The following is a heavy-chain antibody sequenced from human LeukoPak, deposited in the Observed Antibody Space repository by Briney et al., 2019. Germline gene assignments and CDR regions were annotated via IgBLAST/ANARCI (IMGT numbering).Heavy chain of an antibody. CDR3: TSPLRYIDY. CDR2: IGPKNGDT. V-gene: IGHV1-2*02. J-gene: IGHJ4*02. Sequence: ASVKVSCKASGYTFTYYYIHCVRQAPGQGLAWMGWIGPKNGDTHYAQKFQGRLTMTRDTSIRTAYMELSGLKSDDTAVYYCTSPLRYIDYWGPGTPVTVSS. CDR1: GYTFTYYY. D-gene: IGHD3-9*01.